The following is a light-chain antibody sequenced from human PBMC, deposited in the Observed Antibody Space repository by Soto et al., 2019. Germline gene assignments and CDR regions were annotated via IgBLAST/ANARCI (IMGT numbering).Light chain of an antibody. CDR3: SSYAGSNNLGV. CDR1: SSDVGGYNY. J-gene: IGLJ3*02. Sequence: QSVLPQPPSASGSPGQSVTISCTGTSSDVGGYNYVSWYQQHPGKAPKLMIYEVSKRPSGVPDRFSGSKSGNTASLTVSGLQAEDEADYYCSSYAGSNNLGVFGGGTKLTVL. V-gene: IGLV2-8*01. CDR2: EVS.